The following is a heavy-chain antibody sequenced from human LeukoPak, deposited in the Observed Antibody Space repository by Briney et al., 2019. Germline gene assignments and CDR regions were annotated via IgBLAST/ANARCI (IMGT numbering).Heavy chain of an antibody. CDR2: INHSGST. J-gene: IGHJ4*02. CDR3: AREFNSSADY. Sequence: KPSETLSLTCAVYGGSFSGYYWSWIRQPPGKGLEWIGEINHSGSTNYNPSLKSRVTISVDTSKNQFSLKLSSVTAADTAVYYCAREFNSSADYWGQGTLVTVSS. D-gene: IGHD6-6*01. V-gene: IGHV4-34*01. CDR1: GGSFSGYY.